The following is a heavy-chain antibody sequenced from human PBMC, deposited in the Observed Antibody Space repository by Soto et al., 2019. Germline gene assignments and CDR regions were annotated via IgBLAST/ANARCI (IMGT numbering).Heavy chain of an antibody. CDR2: IYYSGST. V-gene: IGHV4-30-4*01. CDR3: AVFVDSRDLVDV. D-gene: IGHD5-12*01. CDR1: GGSISSGDYY. J-gene: IGHJ6*02. Sequence: PSETLSLTCTVSGGSISSGDYYWSWIRQPPGKGLEWIGYIYYSGSTYYNPSLKSRVTISVDTSKNQFSLKLSSVTAADTAVYYCAVFVDSRDLVDVWGQGTTVTVSS.